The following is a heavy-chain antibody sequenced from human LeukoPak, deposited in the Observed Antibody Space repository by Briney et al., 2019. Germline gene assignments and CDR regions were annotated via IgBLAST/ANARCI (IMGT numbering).Heavy chain of an antibody. V-gene: IGHV1-2*02. Sequence: GAXVKVSCKASGYTLTGYYMHWVRQAPGQGLEWMGWINPNSGGTNYAQKLQGRVTMTTDTSTSTAYMELRSLRSDDTAVYYCARNXGYDLEPFDYWGQGTLVTVSS. J-gene: IGHJ4*02. CDR2: INPNSGGT. CDR1: GYTLTGYY. D-gene: IGHD5-12*01. CDR3: ARNXGYDLEPFDY.